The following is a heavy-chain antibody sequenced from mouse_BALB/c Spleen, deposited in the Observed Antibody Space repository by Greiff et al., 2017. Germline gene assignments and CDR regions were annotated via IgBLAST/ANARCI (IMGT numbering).Heavy chain of an antibody. CDR3: ARSSPQRRAMDY. J-gene: IGHJ4*01. CDR1: GYAFTNYL. Sequence: VQLQQSGAELVRPGTSVKVSCKASGYAFTNYLIEWVKQRPGQGLEWIGVINPGSGGTNYNEKFKGKATLTADKSSSTAYMQLSSLTSDDSAVYFCARSSPQRRAMDYWGQGTSVTVSS. V-gene: IGHV1-54*01. CDR2: INPGSGGT.